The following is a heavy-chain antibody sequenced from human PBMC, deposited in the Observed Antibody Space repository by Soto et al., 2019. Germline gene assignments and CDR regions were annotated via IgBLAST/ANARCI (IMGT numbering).Heavy chain of an antibody. CDR2: IIPIFGTA. CDR1: GGTFSSYA. D-gene: IGHD2-2*01. Sequence: SVKVSCKASGGTFSSYAISWVRQAPGQGLEWMGGIIPIFGTANYAQKFQGRVTITADESTSTAYMELSSLRSEDTAVYYCARRRYCSSTSCYRSRYYGMDVRGQGTTVTVSS. V-gene: IGHV1-69*13. CDR3: ARRRYCSSTSCYRSRYYGMDV. J-gene: IGHJ6*02.